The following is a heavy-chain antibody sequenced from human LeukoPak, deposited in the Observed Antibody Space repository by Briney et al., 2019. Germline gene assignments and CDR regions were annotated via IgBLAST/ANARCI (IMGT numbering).Heavy chain of an antibody. V-gene: IGHV3-15*01. J-gene: IGHJ4*02. CDR3: TAGTGRSDFDY. D-gene: IGHD3/OR15-3a*01. Sequence: GGSLRLSCAASGFTLNNAWMSWVRQAPGKGLEWVGRIKRKGDDGTIDYAAPVKGRFTISRDDSKNTLYLQMNSLKSEDTAVYYCTAGTGRSDFDYWGQGTLVTVSS. CDR2: IKRKGDDGTI. CDR1: GFTLNNAW.